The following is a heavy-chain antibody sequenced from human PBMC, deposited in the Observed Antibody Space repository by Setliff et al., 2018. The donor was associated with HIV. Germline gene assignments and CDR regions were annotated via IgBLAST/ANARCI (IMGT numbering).Heavy chain of an antibody. D-gene: IGHD2-2*01. CDR3: AKEDQRVTSVDY. J-gene: IGHJ4*02. V-gene: IGHV3-21*01. CDR2: ISSSGSYI. Sequence: GGSLRLSCEASGFTVIDYALNWVRQAPGKGLEWVSSISSSGSYIYYAASLKGRFTITRDNARNSLYLEMSTLRAEDTALYYCAKEDQRVTSVDYWGQGTPVTVSS. CDR1: GFTVIDYA.